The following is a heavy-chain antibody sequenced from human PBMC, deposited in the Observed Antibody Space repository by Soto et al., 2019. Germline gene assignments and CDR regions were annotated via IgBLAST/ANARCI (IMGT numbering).Heavy chain of an antibody. CDR2: ISYDGSNK. Sequence: GDLRLFSEDSGFTLSSCGIPRIRQVPGKGLEWVAVISYDGSNKYYADSVKGRFTISRDNSKNTPYLQLSRMRAEDTAVYYCVKDGSSGWPYYYGLDLWGQVTTLT. V-gene: IGHV3-30*18. CDR1: GFTLSSCG. J-gene: IGHJ6*02. D-gene: IGHD6-19*01. CDR3: VKDGSSGWPYYYGLDL.